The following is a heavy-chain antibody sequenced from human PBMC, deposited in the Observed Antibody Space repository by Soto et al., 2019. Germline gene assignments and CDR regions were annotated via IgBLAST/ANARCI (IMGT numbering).Heavy chain of an antibody. CDR2: INPGNRIT. D-gene: IGHD3-10*01. CDR1: GYTFTNYF. V-gene: IGHV1-46*01. J-gene: IGHJ6*02. Sequence: ASVKVSCKTSGYTFTNYFVHWVRQAPGQGLEWMGAINPGNRITNYALKFQGRVTMTRDTSTNTVYLQMNSLRAEDTAVYYCARVPYYYGSGSYGYYYGMDVWGQGTTVTVSS. CDR3: ARVPYYYGSGSYGYYYGMDV.